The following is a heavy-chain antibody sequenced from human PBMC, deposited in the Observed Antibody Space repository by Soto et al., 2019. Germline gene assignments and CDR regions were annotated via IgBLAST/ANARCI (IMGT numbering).Heavy chain of an antibody. J-gene: IGHJ6*02. CDR1: GFTVSSNY. CDR2: IYSDGST. D-gene: IGHD3-22*01. CDR3: AREPYYDSSGYLASNGMDV. Sequence: EVQLVESGGGLVQPGGSLRLSCAASGFTVSSNYMSWVRQATGKGLEWVSVIYSDGSTYYADSVKGRFTISRHNSKNTLYLQMNSLRAEDTAVYYGAREPYYDSSGYLASNGMDVWGQGTTVTVSS. V-gene: IGHV3-53*04.